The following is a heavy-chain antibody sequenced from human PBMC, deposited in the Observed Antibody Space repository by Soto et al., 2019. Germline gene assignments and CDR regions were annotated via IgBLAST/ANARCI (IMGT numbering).Heavy chain of an antibody. Sequence: PGGSLRLSCTASGFTFGDYAMSWFRQAPGKGLEWVGFIRSKAYGGTIEYAASVKGRFTISRDDSKSIAYLQMNSLKTENTAVYYCTSGLGYCSGGSCYYAPSSWFDPWGQGTPVTVSS. CDR1: GFTFGDYA. V-gene: IGHV3-49*03. J-gene: IGHJ5*02. CDR2: IRSKAYGGTI. CDR3: TSGLGYCSGGSCYYAPSSWFDP. D-gene: IGHD2-15*01.